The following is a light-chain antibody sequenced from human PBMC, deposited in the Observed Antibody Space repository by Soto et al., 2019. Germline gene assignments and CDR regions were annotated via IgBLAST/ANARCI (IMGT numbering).Light chain of an antibody. CDR1: QSVLYNSNNKND. V-gene: IGKV4-1*01. J-gene: IGKJ3*01. CDR3: QQYYSTPFT. Sequence: DIVMTQSPDSLAVSLGERATINCKSSQSVLYNSNNKNDLAWYQQKAGQPPKLLIYWASTRESGVPDRFSGSGSGTDFTLTISSLQAEDVAVYYCQQYYSTPFTFGPGTKVDIQ. CDR2: WAS.